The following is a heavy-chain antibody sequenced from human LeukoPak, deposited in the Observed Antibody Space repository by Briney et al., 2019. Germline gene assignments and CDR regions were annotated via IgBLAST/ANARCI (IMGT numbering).Heavy chain of an antibody. J-gene: IGHJ4*02. D-gene: IGHD3-16*01. CDR2: MKYDGSEK. CDR1: GFTFSSYW. Sequence: GGSLRLSCAASGFTFSSYWMSWVRQAPGKGLEWVANMKYDGSEKYYVDSVKGRFTISRDNAKNSLYLQMNSLRAEDTAVYFCARSPGGRRLEYWGQGTLVTVSS. CDR3: ARSPGGRRLEY. V-gene: IGHV3-7*01.